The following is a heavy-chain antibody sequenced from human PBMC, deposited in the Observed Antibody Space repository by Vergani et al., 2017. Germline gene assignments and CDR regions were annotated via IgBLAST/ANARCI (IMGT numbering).Heavy chain of an antibody. CDR1: GFTFSSYA. J-gene: IGHJ4*02. V-gene: IGHV3-23*01. D-gene: IGHD2-15*01. CDR3: SRDLVDVVVVAGLDY. CDR2: ISGSGGST. Sequence: EVQLLESGGGLVQPGGSLRLSCAASGFTFSSYAMSWVRQAPGKGLEWVSAISGSGGSTYYADSVKGRFTISRDQSKNTLYLQMNSLRAEDTAVYYCSRDLVDVVVVAGLDYWGQGTLVTVSS.